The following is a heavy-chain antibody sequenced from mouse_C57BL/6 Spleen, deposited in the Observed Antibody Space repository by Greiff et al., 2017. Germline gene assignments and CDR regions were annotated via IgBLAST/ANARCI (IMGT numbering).Heavy chain of an antibody. J-gene: IGHJ4*01. V-gene: IGHV5-9-1*02. D-gene: IGHD2-3*01. CDR2: ISSGGDYI. CDR1: GFTFSSYA. Sequence: EVKLMESGEGLVKPGGSLKLSCAASGFTFSSYAMSWVRQTPEKRLEWVAYISSGGDYIYYADTVKGRFTISRDNARNTLYLQMSSLKSEDTAMYYCTREGGLLRDYAMDYWGQGTSVTVSS. CDR3: TREGGLLRDYAMDY.